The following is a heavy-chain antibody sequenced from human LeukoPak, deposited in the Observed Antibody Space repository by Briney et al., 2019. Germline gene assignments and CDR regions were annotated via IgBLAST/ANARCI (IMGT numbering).Heavy chain of an antibody. CDR3: ARDFAVAIDP. J-gene: IGHJ5*02. Sequence: ASVKVSCKASGGTFSSYAISWVRQAPGQGLEWMGWINPNSGGTNYAQKFQGRVTMTRDTSISTAYMELSRLRSDDTAVYCCARDFAVAIDPWGQGTLVTVSS. D-gene: IGHD6-19*01. V-gene: IGHV1-2*02. CDR2: INPNSGGT. CDR1: GGTFSSYA.